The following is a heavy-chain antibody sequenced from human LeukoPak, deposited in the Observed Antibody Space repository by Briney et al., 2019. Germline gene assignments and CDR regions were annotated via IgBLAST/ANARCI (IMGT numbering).Heavy chain of an antibody. CDR2: ISGSGGST. D-gene: IGHD3-22*01. CDR1: GFTFSSYA. V-gene: IGHV3-23*01. J-gene: IGHJ6*02. Sequence: GGPLRLSCAASGFTFSSYAMSWVRQAPGKGLEWVSAISGSGGSTYYADSVKGRFTISRDNSKNTLYLQMNSLRAEDTAVYYCATEGDSSGYFHYYYGMDVWGQGTTVTVSS. CDR3: ATEGDSSGYFHYYYGMDV.